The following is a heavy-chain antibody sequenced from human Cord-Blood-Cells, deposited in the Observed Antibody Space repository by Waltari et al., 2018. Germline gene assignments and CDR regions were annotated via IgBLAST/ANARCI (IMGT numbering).Heavy chain of an antibody. V-gene: IGHV1-24*01. CDR3: ATVVVYSSSWDDAFDI. J-gene: IGHJ3*02. D-gene: IGHD6-13*01. CDR1: GYTLTELS. Sequence: QVQLVQSGAEVKKPGASVKVSCKVSGYTLTELSMHWVRQAPGKGLEWMGGFDHEDGETIYAQKFQGRVTMTEDTSTDTAYMELSSLRSEDTAVYYCATVVVYSSSWDDAFDIWAKGQWSPSLQ. CDR2: FDHEDGET.